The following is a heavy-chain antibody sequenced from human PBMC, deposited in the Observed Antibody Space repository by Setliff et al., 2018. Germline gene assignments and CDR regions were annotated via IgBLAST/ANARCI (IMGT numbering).Heavy chain of an antibody. CDR3: ARTGTYRYFDY. CDR2: IYQSGTT. D-gene: IGHD1-1*01. CDR1: GGSLSGAS. V-gene: IGHV4-59*08. J-gene: IGHJ4*02. Sequence: SETLSLTCTVSGGSLSGASIVTWVRQPPGKGLEWIGDIYQSGTTNYNPSLKSRVTISADTSKNQFSLKLRSVTAADTAVYYCARTGTYRYFDYWGQGALVTVSS.